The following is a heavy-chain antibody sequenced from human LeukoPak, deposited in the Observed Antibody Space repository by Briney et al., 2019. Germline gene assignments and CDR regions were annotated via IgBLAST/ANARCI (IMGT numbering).Heavy chain of an antibody. V-gene: IGHV3-33*08. Sequence: GGSLRLSCAASGFTFSSCGMHWVRQAPGKGLEWVAVISYDGSNKYYADSVKGRFTISRDNSKNTLYLQMNSLKTEDTAVYYCIRSTSLYYYMDVWGKGTTVTVSS. CDR1: GFTFSSCG. J-gene: IGHJ6*03. D-gene: IGHD2-2*01. CDR3: IRSTSLYYYMDV. CDR2: ISYDGSNK.